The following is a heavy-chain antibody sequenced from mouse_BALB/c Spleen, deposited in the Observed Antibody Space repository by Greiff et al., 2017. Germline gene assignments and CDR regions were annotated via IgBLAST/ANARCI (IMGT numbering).Heavy chain of an antibody. CDR1: GYSITSGY. J-gene: IGHJ1*01. CDR2: ISYSGST. Sequence: EVQLQESGPSLVKPSPSLSLTCSVSGYSITSGYWNWIRKFPGNKLEYMGYISYSGSTYYNPSLKSRISITRDTSKNQYYLQLNSVTTEDTATYYCARYKGSTAWYFDVWGAGTTVTVSS. CDR3: ARYKGSTAWYFDV. V-gene: IGHV3-8*02. D-gene: IGHD1-2*01.